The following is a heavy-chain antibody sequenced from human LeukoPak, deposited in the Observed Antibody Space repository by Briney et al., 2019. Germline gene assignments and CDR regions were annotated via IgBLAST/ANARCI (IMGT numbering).Heavy chain of an antibody. CDR2: ISSSSSYI. J-gene: IGHJ6*03. CDR1: GFTFSSYS. V-gene: IGHV3-21*01. D-gene: IGHD3-9*01. CDR3: ARDTPVYFRSPSYYFLDV. Sequence: GGSLRLSCAASGFTFSSYSMNWVRQAPGKGLEWVSSISSSSSYIYYADSVKGRFTISRDNAKNSLYLQMNSLRAEDTAVYYCARDTPVYFRSPSYYFLDVWGKGTTVTVSS.